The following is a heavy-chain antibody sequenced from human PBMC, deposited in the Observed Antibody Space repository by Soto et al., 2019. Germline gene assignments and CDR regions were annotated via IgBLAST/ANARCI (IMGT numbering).Heavy chain of an antibody. CDR2: ISTSNGDT. V-gene: IGHV1-18*04. D-gene: IGHD1-1*01. CDR1: GYTFTANG. Sequence: QVQLVQSGAEVKKPGASVTISCKASGYTFTANGVSWVRQAPGHGLEWIGWISTSNGDTNYAHSLQGRVTMTTATSTSTAYLEVTSLNSDDTALYWCARDEGYSYGTRDGYWGQETLFTLSS. CDR3: ARDEGYSYGTRDGY. J-gene: IGHJ4*02.